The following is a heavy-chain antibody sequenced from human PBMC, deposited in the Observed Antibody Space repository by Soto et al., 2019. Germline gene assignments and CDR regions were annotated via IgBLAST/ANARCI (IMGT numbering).Heavy chain of an antibody. D-gene: IGHD2-2*01. J-gene: IGHJ5*02. V-gene: IGHV5-10-1*01. CDR1: GYPFTTFW. CDR2: IDPGDTYA. CDR3: ARIYCTTTTCDSWFDP. Sequence: PGESLKISCTGFGYPFTTFWISWVRQMPVKGLEWMGRIDPGDTYATYSPAFQGHVTISADKATSTAYLQWSSLKASDTAMYFCARIYCTTTTCDSWFDPWGQGTLVTVSS.